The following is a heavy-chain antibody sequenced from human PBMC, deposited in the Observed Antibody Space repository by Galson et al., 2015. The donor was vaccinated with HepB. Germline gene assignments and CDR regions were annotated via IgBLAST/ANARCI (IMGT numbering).Heavy chain of an antibody. J-gene: IGHJ4*02. CDR2: ISWNSGSI. CDR1: GFTFDDYA. Sequence: SLRLSCAASGFTFDDYAMHWVRQAPGKGLEWVSGISWNSGSIGYADSVKGRFTISRDNAKNSLYLQMNSLRAEDTALYYCTKSIERSAVWGGSDYWGQGTLVTVSS. V-gene: IGHV3-9*01. D-gene: IGHD3-16*01. CDR3: TKSIERSAVWGGSDY.